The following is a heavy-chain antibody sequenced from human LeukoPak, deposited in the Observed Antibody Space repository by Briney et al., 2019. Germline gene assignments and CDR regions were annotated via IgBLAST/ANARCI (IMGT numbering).Heavy chain of an antibody. D-gene: IGHD5-12*01. Sequence: PGGSVRLSRAACGFTFRSYSMNWVRQAPGKGREGVSSISSSSSYIYYADSVKGRFTISRDNAKNSLYLQMNSLRAEDTAVYYCAREGQLGGYSGYDLGYWGQGALVTVSS. CDR1: GFTFRSYS. J-gene: IGHJ4*02. V-gene: IGHV3-21*01. CDR3: AREGQLGGYSGYDLGY. CDR2: ISSSSSYI.